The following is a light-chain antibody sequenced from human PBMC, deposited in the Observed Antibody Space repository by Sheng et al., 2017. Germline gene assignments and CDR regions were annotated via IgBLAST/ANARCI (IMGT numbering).Light chain of an antibody. V-gene: IGKV3-20*01. Sequence: EIVLTQSPGTLSLSPGERATLSCRASQSVSSSYLAWYQQKPGQAPSSSSMVHPAGPLASQTGSVASGSGTGFTLTISRLEPEDFAVYYCQQYGSSQWTFGPRDQGGNQT. CDR2: VHP. J-gene: IGKJ1*01. CDR1: QSVSSSY. CDR3: QQYGSSQWT.